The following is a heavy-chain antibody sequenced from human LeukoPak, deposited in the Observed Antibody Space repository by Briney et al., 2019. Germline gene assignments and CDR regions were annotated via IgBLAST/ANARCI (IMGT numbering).Heavy chain of an antibody. CDR3: ARDYYDSSGYYARY. J-gene: IGHJ4*02. D-gene: IGHD3-22*01. CDR2: IKQDGSEK. Sequence: PGGSLRLSCAASGFTFSSYWMSWVRQAPGKGLEWVANIKQDGSEKYYVDSVKGRFTISRDNAKNSLYLQMNSLRAEDTAVYYCARDYYDSSGYYARYWGQGTLVTVSS. V-gene: IGHV3-7*01. CDR1: GFTFSSYW.